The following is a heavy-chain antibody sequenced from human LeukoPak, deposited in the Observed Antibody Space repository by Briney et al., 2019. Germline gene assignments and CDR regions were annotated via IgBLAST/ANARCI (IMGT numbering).Heavy chain of an antibody. J-gene: IGHJ6*03. CDR2: ISSSSSTI. Sequence: GGSLRLSCAASGFTFSSYSMNWVRQAPGKGLEWVSYISSSSSTIYYADSVKGRFTISRDNAKNSLYLQMNSLRAEDTAVYYCASLGEYYYDSSGYRYMDVWGKGTTVTVSS. D-gene: IGHD3-22*01. CDR1: GFTFSSYS. V-gene: IGHV3-48*01. CDR3: ASLGEYYYDSSGYRYMDV.